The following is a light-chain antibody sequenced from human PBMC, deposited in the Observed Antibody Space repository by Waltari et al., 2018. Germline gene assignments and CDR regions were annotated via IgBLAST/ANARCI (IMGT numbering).Light chain of an antibody. CDR1: QAVSRF. V-gene: IGKV3-20*01. J-gene: IGKJ1*01. Sequence: IVLTQSPGTLSLSPGERAPLSCRASQAVSRFLAWYQQKPGQAPRLLIYDTSTRATGIPDRFSGSGSGTDFSLTISRLEPEDFAVYYCQKYGSLPATFGQGTKVEIK. CDR3: QKYGSLPAT. CDR2: DTS.